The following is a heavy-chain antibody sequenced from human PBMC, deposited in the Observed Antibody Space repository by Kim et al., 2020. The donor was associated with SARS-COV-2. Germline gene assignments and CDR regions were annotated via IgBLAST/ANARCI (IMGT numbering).Heavy chain of an antibody. CDR2: INHSGST. CDR3: ARSVKQPDGDY. CDR1: GGSFSGYY. D-gene: IGHD3-22*01. J-gene: IGHJ4*02. V-gene: IGHV4-34*01. Sequence: SETLSLTCAVYGGSFSGYYWSWIRQPPGKGLEWIGEINHSGSTNYNPSLKSRVTISVDTSKNQFSLKLSSVTAADTAVYYCARSVKQPDGDYWGQGTLVTVSS.